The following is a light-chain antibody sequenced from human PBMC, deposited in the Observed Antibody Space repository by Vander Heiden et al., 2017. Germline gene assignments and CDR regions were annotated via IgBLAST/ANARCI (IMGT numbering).Light chain of an antibody. J-gene: IGKJ1*01. V-gene: IGKV4-1*01. CDR1: QSVLFNSNNKNY. CDR2: WAS. CDR3: QQYYDTRWT. Sequence: DIVMTLSPDPLAVSLGERATINCKSSQSVLFNSNNKNYLAWYQQKPGQPPRLLIYWASTRESGVPDRFSGSGSGTDFTLTISSLQAEDVAVYYCQQYYDTRWTFGQGTKVEIK.